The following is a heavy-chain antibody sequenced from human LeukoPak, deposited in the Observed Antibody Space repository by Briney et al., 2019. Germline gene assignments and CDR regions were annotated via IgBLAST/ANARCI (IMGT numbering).Heavy chain of an antibody. J-gene: IGHJ4*02. D-gene: IGHD3-10*01. CDR3: ATAVPMGRGVTSFDY. CDR2: IYYSGST. V-gene: IGHV4-59*01. Sequence: SETLSLTCTVSGGSISSYYWSWIRQPPGKGLEWIGYIYYSGSTNYNPSLQSRVTMSVVTSKNQLCLKLSSVTAADTAVYYCATAVPMGRGVTSFDYWGQGTLVTVSS. CDR1: GGSISSYY.